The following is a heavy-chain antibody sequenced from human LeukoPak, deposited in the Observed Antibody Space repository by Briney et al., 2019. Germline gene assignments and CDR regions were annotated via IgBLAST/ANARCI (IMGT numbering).Heavy chain of an antibody. D-gene: IGHD6-13*01. Sequence: GASVKVSCKASGYTFTSYAMNWVRQAPGQGLEWMGWINTNTGNPTYAQGFTGRFVFSLDTSVSTAYLRISSLKAEDTAVYYCARSWESLKKAAAGTGQGYWGQGTLVTVSS. V-gene: IGHV7-4-1*02. CDR1: GYTFTSYA. CDR2: INTNTGNP. J-gene: IGHJ4*02. CDR3: ARSWESLKKAAAGTGQGY.